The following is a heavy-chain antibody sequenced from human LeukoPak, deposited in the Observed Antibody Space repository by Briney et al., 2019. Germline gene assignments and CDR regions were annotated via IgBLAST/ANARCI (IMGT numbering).Heavy chain of an antibody. V-gene: IGHV3-33*01. CDR2: IWYDGINK. CDR3: GTSYYRGNSGTIDY. Sequence: PGRSLRLSCAASGFTFSSNGMHWVRQAPGKGLEWVAVIWYDGINKYYADSVKGRFTISRDSSKNTLYLQMNSLRAEDTAVYYCGTSYYRGNSGTIDYWGQGMLVTVSS. J-gene: IGHJ4*02. CDR1: GFTFSSNG. D-gene: IGHD4-23*01.